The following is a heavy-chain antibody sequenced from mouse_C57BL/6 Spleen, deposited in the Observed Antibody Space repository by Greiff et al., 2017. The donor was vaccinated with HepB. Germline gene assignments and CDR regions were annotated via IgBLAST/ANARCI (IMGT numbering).Heavy chain of an antibody. Sequence: EVQLQQSGAELVRPGASVKLSCTASGFNIKDDYMHWVKQRPEQGLEWIGWIDPENGDTEYASKFQGKATITADTSSNTAYLQLSSLTSEDTAVYYCTTSITTVVARGDYWGQGTTLTVSS. CDR2: IDPENGDT. CDR3: TTSITTVVARGDY. J-gene: IGHJ2*01. CDR1: GFNIKDDY. D-gene: IGHD1-1*01. V-gene: IGHV14-4*01.